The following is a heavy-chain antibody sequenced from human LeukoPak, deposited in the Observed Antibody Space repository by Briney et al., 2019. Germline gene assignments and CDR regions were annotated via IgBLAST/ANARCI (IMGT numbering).Heavy chain of an antibody. J-gene: IGHJ5*02. CDR3: ARGHCSSTTCYTKYNWFDP. V-gene: IGHV3-21*01. D-gene: IGHD2-2*02. Sequence: PGGSLRLSCAASGFTFIGYTVNWVRQAPGKGLEWVSSINGGSGYIYYADSVKGRFTISRDNAKNSLYLQMNSLRAEDTAVYYCARGHCSSTTCYTKYNWFDPWGQGTLVTVSS. CDR2: INGGSGYI. CDR1: GFTFIGYT.